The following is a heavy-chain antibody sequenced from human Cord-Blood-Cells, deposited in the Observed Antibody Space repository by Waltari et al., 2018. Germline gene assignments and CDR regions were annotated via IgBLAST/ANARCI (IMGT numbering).Heavy chain of an antibody. Sequence: QVQLVQSGAEVKKPGSSVKVSCKASGGTFSSYAISWVRQAPGQGLEWMGGIIPIFGTATYAQKFQGRVTITADESTSTAYMELSSLRSEDTAVYYCARMAVRGVIIKYYYYGMDVWGQGTTVTVSS. CDR2: IIPIFGTA. CDR3: ARMAVRGVIIKYYYYGMDV. V-gene: IGHV1-69*01. D-gene: IGHD3-10*01. CDR1: GGTFSSYA. J-gene: IGHJ6*02.